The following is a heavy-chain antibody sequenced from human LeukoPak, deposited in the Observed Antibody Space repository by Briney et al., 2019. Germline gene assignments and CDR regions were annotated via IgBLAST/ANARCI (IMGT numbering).Heavy chain of an antibody. CDR2: IYRDGST. J-gene: IGHJ5*02. Sequence: GGALRLSCAASGFTFSSYAMSWVRQAPGKGLEWVSSIYRDGSTYHADSVKGRLTISRDTSKNTLFLQLNGLRTEDTAVYYCAREYYYGSGTYYNWFDPWGQGTLVTVSS. CDR1: GFTFSSYA. CDR3: AREYYYGSGTYYNWFDP. V-gene: IGHV3-53*01. D-gene: IGHD3-10*01.